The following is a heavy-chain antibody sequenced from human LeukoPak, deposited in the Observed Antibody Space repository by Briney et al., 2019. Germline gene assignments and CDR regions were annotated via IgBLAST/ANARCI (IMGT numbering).Heavy chain of an antibody. V-gene: IGHV4-59*01. J-gene: IGHJ4*02. D-gene: IGHD2-2*01. Sequence: SETLSLTCTVSGGSISNYYWSWIRQPPGKGLEWVGYIYYSGSTNYNPSLKSRVTISVDTSKNQFSRKLSSVTAADTAVYYCARVAHCSSTTCYQGIFDYWGQGTLVTVSS. CDR1: GGSISNYY. CDR2: IYYSGST. CDR3: ARVAHCSSTTCYQGIFDY.